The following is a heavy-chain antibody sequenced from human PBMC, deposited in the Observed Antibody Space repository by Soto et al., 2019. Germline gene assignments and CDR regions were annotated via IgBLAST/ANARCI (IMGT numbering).Heavy chain of an antibody. Sequence: QLQLQESGSGLVKPSQTLSLTCAVSGGSISSGGYSWSWIRQPPGKGLEWIGYIYHSGGTYYNPSPKSRVTIAVDRSKNQFPLKLSSVTAADTAVYYCARVRGWGLYAFDIWGQGTMVTVSS. CDR3: ARVRGWGLYAFDI. CDR2: IYHSGGT. J-gene: IGHJ3*02. CDR1: GGSISSGGYS. V-gene: IGHV4-30-2*01. D-gene: IGHD7-27*01.